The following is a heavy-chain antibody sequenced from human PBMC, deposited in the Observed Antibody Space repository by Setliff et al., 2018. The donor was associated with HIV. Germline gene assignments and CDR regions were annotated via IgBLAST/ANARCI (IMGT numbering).Heavy chain of an antibody. CDR1: GFTFSTYA. CDR2: ISGSGTTT. D-gene: IGHD3-22*01. V-gene: IGHV3-23*01. Sequence: PGGSLRLSCAASGFTFSTYAMSWVRQAPGKGLEWVSVISGSGTTTYYADSVKGRFTISRDNSKNTVYPQMNSLRAEDTAQYYCAKGYYYDSGGGRVRAFDIWGQGTMVTV. J-gene: IGHJ3*02. CDR3: AKGYYYDSGGGRVRAFDI.